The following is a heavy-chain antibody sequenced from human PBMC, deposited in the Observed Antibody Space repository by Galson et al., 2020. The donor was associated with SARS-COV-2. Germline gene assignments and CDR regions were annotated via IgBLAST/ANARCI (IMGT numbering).Heavy chain of an antibody. D-gene: IGHD3-22*01. J-gene: IGHJ2*01. CDR2: LHHSPST. CDR3: GREFQGGYYDTSGRPLGWDFDL. CDR1: RYSISIGYF. V-gene: IGHV4-38-2*02. Sequence: SETLTLTSTVSRYSISIGYFCGWIRRPPGKGLAWIASLHHSPSTYYHSSLKSRVTISVDTSKNQFSLRLGSVTAADTAVYYCGREFQGGYYDTSGRPLGWDFDLWGRGTLVTVSS.